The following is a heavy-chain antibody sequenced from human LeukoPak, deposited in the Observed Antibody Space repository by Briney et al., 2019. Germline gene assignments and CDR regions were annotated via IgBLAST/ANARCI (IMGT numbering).Heavy chain of an antibody. Sequence: SETLSLTCTVPGGSISSGSYCWSWIRQPAGKGLEWIGRIYTSGSTSYNPSLKSRVTISVDTSKNQFSLKLSSVTAADTAVYYCAIDYYDSSGHGDYWGQGTLVTVSS. CDR3: AIDYYDSSGHGDY. CDR2: IYTSGST. CDR1: GGSISSGSYC. V-gene: IGHV4-61*02. D-gene: IGHD3-22*01. J-gene: IGHJ4*02.